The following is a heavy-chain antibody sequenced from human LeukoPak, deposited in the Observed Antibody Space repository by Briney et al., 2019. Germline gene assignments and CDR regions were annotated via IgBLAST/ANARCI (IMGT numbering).Heavy chain of an antibody. CDR2: IYYSGST. Sequence: PSETLSLTCTVSGGSISSYYWSWIRQPPGKGLEWIGYIYYSGSTNYNPPLKSRVTISVDTSKNQFSLKLSSVTAADTAVYYCARTLWFGELLGLYFDYWGQGTLVTVSS. CDR3: ARTLWFGELLGLYFDY. V-gene: IGHV4-59*01. D-gene: IGHD3-10*01. CDR1: GGSISSYY. J-gene: IGHJ4*02.